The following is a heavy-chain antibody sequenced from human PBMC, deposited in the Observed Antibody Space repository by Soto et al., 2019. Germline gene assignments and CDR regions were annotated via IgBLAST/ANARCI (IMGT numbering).Heavy chain of an antibody. CDR2: ISGYNGNT. CDR3: AGEGPRSVN. D-gene: IGHD6-25*01. J-gene: IGHJ4*02. V-gene: IGHV1-18*01. Sequence: QVQLVQSGAEVKKPGASVKVSCKASGYTFTSYYISWVRQAPGQGLEWMGWISGYNGNTNYAQKLQGRVTMTTDTSTNTDHRELRSPESDDTAVYYCAGEGPRSVNWGQGTLVTVSS. CDR1: GYTFTSYY.